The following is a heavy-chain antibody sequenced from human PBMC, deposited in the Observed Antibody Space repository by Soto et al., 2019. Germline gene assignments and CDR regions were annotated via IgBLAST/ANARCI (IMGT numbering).Heavy chain of an antibody. CDR2: IYYSGST. CDR1: GGSISSGDYY. D-gene: IGHD5-12*01. J-gene: IGHJ5*02. V-gene: IGHV4-30-4*01. CDR3: ARYSGYEGLRFDP. Sequence: PSETLSLTCAVSGGSISSGDYYWSWIRQPPGKGLEWIGYIYYSGSTYYNPSLKSRVTISVDTSKNQLSLKLSSVTAADTAVYYCARYSGYEGLRFDPWGQGTLVTVSS.